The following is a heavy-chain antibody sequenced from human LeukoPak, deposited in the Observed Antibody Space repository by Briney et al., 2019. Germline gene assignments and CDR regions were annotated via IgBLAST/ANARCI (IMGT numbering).Heavy chain of an antibody. Sequence: GGSLRLSCAASGLTFSNYWMTWVRQAPGKGLEWVANIKEDGSQIYFVDSLKGRFTISRDNAKKSVHLQMNSLRAEDTAVYYCARIGYSSSSLDYWGQGTLVTVSS. CDR2: IKEDGSQI. CDR3: ARIGYSSSSLDY. J-gene: IGHJ4*02. V-gene: IGHV3-7*01. D-gene: IGHD2-2*01. CDR1: GLTFSNYW.